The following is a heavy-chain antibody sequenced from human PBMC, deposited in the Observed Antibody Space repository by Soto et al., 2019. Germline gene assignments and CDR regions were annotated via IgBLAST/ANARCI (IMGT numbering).Heavy chain of an antibody. CDR2: INDDGIST. J-gene: IGHJ4*02. D-gene: IGHD1-1*01. V-gene: IGHV3-74*01. CDR3: TRGPRSTSTGTGAF. Sequence: PGGSLRLSCAASGFTFSMYWMHWVRQVPGKGPEWVSRINDDGISTNYADSVKGRFTISRDNAKNTLYLQMNALRVEDTAVYYCTRGPRSTSTGTGAFWGQGTLFTVSS. CDR1: GFTFSMYW.